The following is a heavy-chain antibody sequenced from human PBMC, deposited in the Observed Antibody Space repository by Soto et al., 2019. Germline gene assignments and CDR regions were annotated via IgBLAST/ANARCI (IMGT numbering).Heavy chain of an antibody. D-gene: IGHD3-22*01. Sequence: GASVKVSCKASGYTFTSYGISWVRQAPGQGLEWMGWISAYNGNTNYAQKLQGRVTMTTDTSTSTAYMELRSLRSDDTAVYYCARGKSSGYYWDDAFDIWGQGTMVTVSS. CDR1: GYTFTSYG. CDR2: ISAYNGNT. J-gene: IGHJ3*02. V-gene: IGHV1-18*01. CDR3: ARGKSSGYYWDDAFDI.